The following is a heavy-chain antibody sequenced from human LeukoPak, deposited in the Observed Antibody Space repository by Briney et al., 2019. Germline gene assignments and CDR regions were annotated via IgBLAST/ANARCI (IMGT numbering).Heavy chain of an antibody. Sequence: SETLSLTCTVSGGSISSSSYYWSWIRQPPGKGLEWIGNIYYSGSTNYNPSLKSRVTISVDTSKNQFSLKLSSVTATDTAVYYCARDHLWFGESPPSVAFDIWGQGTMVTVSS. CDR2: IYYSGST. CDR3: ARDHLWFGESPPSVAFDI. D-gene: IGHD3-10*01. CDR1: GGSISSSSYY. J-gene: IGHJ3*02. V-gene: IGHV4-61*01.